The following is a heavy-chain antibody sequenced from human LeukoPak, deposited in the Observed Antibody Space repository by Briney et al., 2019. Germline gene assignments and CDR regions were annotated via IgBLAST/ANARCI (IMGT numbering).Heavy chain of an antibody. V-gene: IGHV3-23*01. Sequence: GGSLRLTCAVSGITLSNYGMSWVRQAPGKGLEWVAGISDSGGRTNYADSLKGRFTISRDNPKNTLSLQMNSLRTEDTAVYFCAKRGVVIRGFLVGFHKEAYYYDSWGQGALVTVPS. J-gene: IGHJ4*02. D-gene: IGHD3-10*01. CDR1: GITLSNYG. CDR2: ISDSGGRT. CDR3: AKRGVVIRGFLVGFHKEAYYYDS.